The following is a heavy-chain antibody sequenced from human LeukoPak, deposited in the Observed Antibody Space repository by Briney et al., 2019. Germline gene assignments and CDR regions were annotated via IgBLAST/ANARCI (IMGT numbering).Heavy chain of an antibody. CDR2: ISYDGNNK. CDR1: GFTFSSYV. Sequence: GSLRLSCAASGFTFSSYVMHWVRQAPGKGLEWVAVISYDGNNKYYADSVKGRFTISRDNSKNTLYVQMNSLRTEDTAVYYCARDRGSGSYYIGGEFDYWGQKTRLTVSS. CDR3: ARDRGSGSYYIGGEFDY. D-gene: IGHD1-26*01. V-gene: IGHV3-30-3*01. J-gene: IGHJ4*02.